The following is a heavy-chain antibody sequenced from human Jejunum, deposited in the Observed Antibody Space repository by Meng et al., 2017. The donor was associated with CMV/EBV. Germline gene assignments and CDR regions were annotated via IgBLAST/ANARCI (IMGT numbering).Heavy chain of an antibody. CDR2: IYPDTGDT. Sequence: GYYLLWLRQAPGRGLEWMGWIYPDTGDTNYAQKFQGRITVTRDTSISSVYMELSRLTSDDTAIYYCARVGAYCSSTSCYNDPLLDYWGQGTLVTVFS. J-gene: IGHJ4*02. CDR3: ARVGAYCSSTSCYNDPLLDY. CDR1: GYY. D-gene: IGHD2-2*01. V-gene: IGHV1-2*02.